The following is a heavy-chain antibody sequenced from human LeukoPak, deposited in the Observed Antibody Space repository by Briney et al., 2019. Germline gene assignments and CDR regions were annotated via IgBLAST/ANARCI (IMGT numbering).Heavy chain of an antibody. CDR2: IRYDGGNK. V-gene: IGHV3-30*02. CDR3: AKELLAYCGGDCYDLDY. Sequence: GGSLRLSCAASGFTFSSYGMHWDRQAPGKGLEWVAFIRYDGGNKYYADSVKGRFTISRDNSKNTLYLQMNSLRAEDTAVYYCAKELLAYCGGDCYDLDYWGQGTLVTVSS. J-gene: IGHJ4*02. D-gene: IGHD2-21*01. CDR1: GFTFSSYG.